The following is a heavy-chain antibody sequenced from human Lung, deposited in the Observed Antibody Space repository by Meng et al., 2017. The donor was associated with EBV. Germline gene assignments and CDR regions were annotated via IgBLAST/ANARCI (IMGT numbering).Heavy chain of an antibody. D-gene: IGHD6-25*01. Sequence: QVQLVQSGSELKNPXXSVRILCKASGYTFTTYGMTWVRQAPVQGLEWMGWINTNTGKPTYAQGLTGRFVFSLDTSVSTAYLQISSLKAEDTAVYYCARDSEAADYWGQGTLVTVSS. V-gene: IGHV7-4-1*02. CDR1: GYTFTTYG. J-gene: IGHJ4*02. CDR2: INTNTGKP. CDR3: ARDSEAADY.